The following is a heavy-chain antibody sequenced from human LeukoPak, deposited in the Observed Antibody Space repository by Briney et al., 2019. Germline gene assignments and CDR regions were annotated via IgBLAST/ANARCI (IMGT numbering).Heavy chain of an antibody. D-gene: IGHD6-13*01. CDR3: ARLGEYSSSHVDY. Sequence: GESLKISCKGSGYSFTSSWIGWVRQMPGKGLEWMGIIYPGDSDTRYSPSFQGQVTISADKSISTAYLQWSSLKASDIAMYYCARLGEYSSSHVDYWGQGTLVTVSS. CDR1: GYSFTSSW. J-gene: IGHJ4*02. CDR2: IYPGDSDT. V-gene: IGHV5-51*01.